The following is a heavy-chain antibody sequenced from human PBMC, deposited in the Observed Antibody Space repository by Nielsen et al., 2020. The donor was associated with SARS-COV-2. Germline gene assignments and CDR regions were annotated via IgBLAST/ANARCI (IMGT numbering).Heavy chain of an antibody. CDR1: GFTFSSYS. CDR3: ARDIGRNKYYYYYYMDV. J-gene: IGHJ6*03. Sequence: GESLKISCAASGFTFSSYSMNWVRQAPGKGLEWVSYISSSSSTIYYADSVKGRFTISRDNAKNSLYLQMNSLRAEDTAVYYCARDIGRNKYYYYYYMDVWGKGTTVTVSS. V-gene: IGHV3-48*01. D-gene: IGHD1-26*01. CDR2: ISSSSSTI.